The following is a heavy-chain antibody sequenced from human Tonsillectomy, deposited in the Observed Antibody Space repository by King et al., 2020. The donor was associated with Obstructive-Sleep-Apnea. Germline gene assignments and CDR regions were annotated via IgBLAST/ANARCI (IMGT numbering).Heavy chain of an antibody. J-gene: IGHJ4*02. CDR2: IFSNDEK. CDR1: GFSLSNGRMG. D-gene: IGHD3-22*01. V-gene: IGHV2-26*01. Sequence: TLKESGPVLVKPTETLTLTCTVSGFSLSNGRMGVSWIRQPPGTALEWLAHIFSNDEKSYSTSLRSRLTISKDTSKSQVVLTMTNMDPLDTATYYCARIGYYYDSSGYYSVYFDYWGQGTLVTVSS. CDR3: ARIGYYYDSSGYYSVYFDY.